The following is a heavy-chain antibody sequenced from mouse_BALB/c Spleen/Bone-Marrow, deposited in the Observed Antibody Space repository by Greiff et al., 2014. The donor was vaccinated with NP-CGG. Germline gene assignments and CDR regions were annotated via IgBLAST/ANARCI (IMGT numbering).Heavy chain of an antibody. CDR1: GFSLTSYG. CDR3: ARGSYYEGAMDY. CDR2: RWAGGST. D-gene: IGHD1-1*01. V-gene: IGHV2-9*02. Sequence: VQGVESGPGLVAPSQSLSITCTVSGFSLTSYGVHWVRQPPGKVLEWLGVRWAGGSTNYNSALMSRLSISKDNSKSQVFLKMNSLQTDDTAMYYCARGSYYEGAMDYWGQGTSVTVSS. J-gene: IGHJ4*01.